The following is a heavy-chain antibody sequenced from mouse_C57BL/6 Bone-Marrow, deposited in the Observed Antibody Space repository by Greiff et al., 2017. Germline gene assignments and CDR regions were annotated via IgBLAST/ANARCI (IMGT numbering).Heavy chain of an antibody. CDR1: GFSFNTYA. CDR2: IRSKSNNYAT. D-gene: IGHD1-1*01. CDR3: VRQNYCGSSYGGYYFDY. J-gene: IGHJ2*01. V-gene: IGHV10-1*01. Sequence: EVKLVESGGGLVQPKGSLKLSCAASGFSFNTYAMNWVRQAPGKGLERVARIRSKSNNYATYYANSVKDRFTISRDDSESMLYLQMNNLRTKDTAMDYCVRQNYCGSSYGGYYFDYWGQGTTLTVSS.